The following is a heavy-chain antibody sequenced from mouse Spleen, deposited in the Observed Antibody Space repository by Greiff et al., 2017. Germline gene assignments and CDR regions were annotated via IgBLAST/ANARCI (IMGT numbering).Heavy chain of an antibody. J-gene: IGHJ2*01. CDR2: IDPSDSET. D-gene: IGHD2-5*01. CDR1: GYTFTSYW. CDR3: ARGDSNYAYYFDY. V-gene: IGHV1-52*01. Sequence: QVQLQQPGAELVRPGSSVKLSCKASGYTFTSYWMHWVKQRPIQGLEWIGNIDPSDSETHYNQKFKDKATLTVDKSSSTAYMQLSSLTSEDSAVYYCARGDSNYAYYFDYWGQGTTLTVSS.